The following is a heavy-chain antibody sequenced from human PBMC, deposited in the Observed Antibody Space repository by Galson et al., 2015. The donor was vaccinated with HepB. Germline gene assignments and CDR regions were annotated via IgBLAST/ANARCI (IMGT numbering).Heavy chain of an antibody. CDR3: ARDAPSRYYDFWSGYYTGGWFDP. D-gene: IGHD3-3*01. CDR1: GGSISSYY. CDR2: IYYSGST. Sequence: ETLSLTCTVSGGSISSYYWSWIRQPPGKGLGWIGYIYYSGSTNYNPSLKSRVTISVDTSKNQFSLKLSSVTAADTAVYYCARDAPSRYYDFWSGYYTGGWFDPWGQGTLVTVSS. J-gene: IGHJ5*02. V-gene: IGHV4-59*01.